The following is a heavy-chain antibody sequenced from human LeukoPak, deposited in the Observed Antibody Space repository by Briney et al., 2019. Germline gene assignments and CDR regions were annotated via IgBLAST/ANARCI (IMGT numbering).Heavy chain of an antibody. CDR2: INHSGST. CDR3: ARGPRGYYYGSGSYYRNPAFDY. D-gene: IGHD3-10*01. CDR1: GGSFSGYY. J-gene: IGHJ4*02. V-gene: IGHV4-34*01. Sequence: PSETLSLTCAVYGGSFSGYYWSWIRQPPGKGLEWIGEINHSGSTNYNPSLKSRVTISVDTSKNQFSLKLSSVTAADTAVYYCARGPRGYYYGSGSYYRNPAFDYWGQGTLVTVSS.